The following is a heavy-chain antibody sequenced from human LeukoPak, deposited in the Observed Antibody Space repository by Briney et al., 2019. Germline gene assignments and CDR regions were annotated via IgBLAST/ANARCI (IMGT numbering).Heavy chain of an antibody. CDR3: ARANAVEPYYYYGMDV. D-gene: IGHD1-14*01. V-gene: IGHV1-8*01. J-gene: IGHJ6*02. CDR2: MNPNSGNT. CDR1: GYTFSSYD. Sequence: ASVKVSCKASGYTFSSYDITWVRQATGQGLEWMGWMNPNSGNTGYAQKFQGRVTMTRNTSISTAYMELSSLRSEDTAVYYCARANAVEPYYYYGMDVWGQGTTVTVSS.